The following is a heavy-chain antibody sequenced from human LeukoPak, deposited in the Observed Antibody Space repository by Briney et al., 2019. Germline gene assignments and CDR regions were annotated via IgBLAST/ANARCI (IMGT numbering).Heavy chain of an antibody. CDR2: ISTSSGYI. CDR1: GFTFSSYS. V-gene: IGHV3-21*04. D-gene: IGHD6-6*01. J-gene: IGHJ4*02. CDR3: ARDRPFIAAPRGLDY. Sequence: PGGSLRLSCAASGFTFSSYSMNWVRQAPGKGLEWVSFISTSSGYIHNADSVKGRFTISRDNAENSLYLQMNSLRAEDTAVYYCARDRPFIAAPRGLDYWGQGTLVTVSS.